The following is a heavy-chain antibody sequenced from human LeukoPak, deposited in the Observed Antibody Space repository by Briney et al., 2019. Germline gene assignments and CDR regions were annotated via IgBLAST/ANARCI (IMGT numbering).Heavy chain of an antibody. CDR2: IIGSGGRT. D-gene: IGHD6-19*01. V-gene: IGHV3-23*01. J-gene: IGHJ4*02. Sequence: PGGSLRLSCAASGFTFSSYGMHWVRQAPGKGLEWVSIIIGSGGRTHYADSVKGRFTISRDNSENTLYLQMNSLRADDTAVYYCARNPGYDRGWYYFDYWGQGTLVTVSS. CDR3: ARNPGYDRGWYYFDY. CDR1: GFTFSSYG.